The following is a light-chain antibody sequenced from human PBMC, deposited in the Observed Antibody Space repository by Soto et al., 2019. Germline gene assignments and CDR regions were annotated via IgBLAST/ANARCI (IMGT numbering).Light chain of an antibody. CDR1: QSVSNSY. CDR2: GAS. V-gene: IGKV3-20*01. CDR3: QQYGSSPIT. J-gene: IGKJ5*01. Sequence: IVLTQSPGTLSLSPGDRATLSCRASQSVSNSYLAWYQQKPGQPPSLLIYGASTMATGIPDRFSGSGSGTDFTLTISRLEPEDVAVFYCQQYGSSPITFGQGTRLEIK.